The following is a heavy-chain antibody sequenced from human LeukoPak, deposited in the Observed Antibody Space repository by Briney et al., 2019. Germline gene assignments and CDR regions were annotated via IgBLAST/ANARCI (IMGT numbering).Heavy chain of an antibody. Sequence: GVSLRLSCAASGFTFSSYAMSWVRQAPGKGLEWVSAISGSGGSTYYADSVKGRFTISRDSSKNTLYLQMNSLRAEDTAVYYCAKDPLVVVVFAFDIWGQGTMVTVSS. CDR2: ISGSGGST. J-gene: IGHJ3*02. CDR3: AKDPLVVVVFAFDI. V-gene: IGHV3-23*01. D-gene: IGHD2-21*01. CDR1: GFTFSSYA.